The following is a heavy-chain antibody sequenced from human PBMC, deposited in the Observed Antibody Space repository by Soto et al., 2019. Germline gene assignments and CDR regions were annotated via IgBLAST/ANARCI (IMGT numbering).Heavy chain of an antibody. CDR3: AGGYGSGSYYNVPLYY. CDR1: GGSISSGGYY. Sequence: SETLSLTCTVSGGSISSGGYYWSWIRQHPGKGLEWIGYIYYSGSTYYNPSLKSRVTISVDTSKNQFSLKLSSVTAADTAVYYCAGGYGSGSYYNVPLYYWGQGTLVTVSS. D-gene: IGHD3-10*01. CDR2: IYYSGST. V-gene: IGHV4-31*03. J-gene: IGHJ4*02.